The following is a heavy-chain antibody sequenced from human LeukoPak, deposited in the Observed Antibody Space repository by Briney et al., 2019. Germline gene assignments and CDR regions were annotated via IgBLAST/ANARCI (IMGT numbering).Heavy chain of an antibody. J-gene: IGHJ3*02. CDR3: ARGLRYDILTGLDAFDI. Sequence: GGSLRLSCAASGFTFSSYSMNWVRQAPGKGLEWVSSISSSSSYIYYADSVKGRFTISRDNAKNSLYLQMNSLRAEDTAVYYCARGLRYDILTGLDAFDIWGQGTMVTVSS. CDR1: GFTFSSYS. CDR2: ISSSSSYI. V-gene: IGHV3-21*01. D-gene: IGHD3-9*01.